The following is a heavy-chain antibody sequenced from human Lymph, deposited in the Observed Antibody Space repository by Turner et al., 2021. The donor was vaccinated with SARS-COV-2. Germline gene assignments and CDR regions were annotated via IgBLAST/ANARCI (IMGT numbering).Heavy chain of an antibody. D-gene: IGHD6-13*01. CDR1: GFTFSSYS. CDR2: ISSSSTYI. J-gene: IGHJ5*02. Sequence: EVQLVESGGGLVKPGGSLRLSCAASGFTFSSYSWNWVRQAPGKGLEWVSSISSSSTYIYYADSVKGRFTISRDNAKNSLYLQMNSLRAEDTAVYYCARVAGIAAAGTMWFDPWGQGTLVTVSS. CDR3: ARVAGIAAAGTMWFDP. V-gene: IGHV3-21*01.